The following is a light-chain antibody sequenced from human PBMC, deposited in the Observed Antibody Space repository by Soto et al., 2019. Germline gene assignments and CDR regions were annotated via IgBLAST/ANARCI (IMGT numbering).Light chain of an antibody. CDR1: QSVSSN. V-gene: IGKV3-15*01. CDR2: GAS. J-gene: IGKJ1*01. CDR3: QQYNNWPET. Sequence: EIVMTQSPATLSVSPGERATLPCRASQSVSSNLAWYQQKPGQAPRLLIYGASTRATGIPARFSGSGSGTEFTLTISSLQSEDFAVYYCQQYNNWPETFGQGTKVDNK.